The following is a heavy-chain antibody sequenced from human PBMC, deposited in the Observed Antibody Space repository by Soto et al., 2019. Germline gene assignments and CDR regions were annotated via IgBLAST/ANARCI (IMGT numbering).Heavy chain of an antibody. CDR1: GFTFSNAW. CDR2: IKSKTDGGTT. Sequence: GGSLSLSCAASGFTFSNAWMSWVRQAPGKGLEWVGRIKSKTDGGTTDYAAPVKGRFTISRDDSKNTLYLQMNSPKTEDTAVYYCTSTIFGVVIPDYWGQGTLVTVS. V-gene: IGHV3-15*01. D-gene: IGHD3-3*01. CDR3: TSTIFGVVIPDY. J-gene: IGHJ4*02.